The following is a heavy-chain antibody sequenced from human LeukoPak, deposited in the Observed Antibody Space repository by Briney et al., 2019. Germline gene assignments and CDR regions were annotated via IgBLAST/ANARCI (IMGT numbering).Heavy chain of an antibody. CDR1: GGSVSSGSYY. J-gene: IGHJ4*02. D-gene: IGHD4-17*01. Sequence: SETLSLTCTVSGGSVSSGSYYWSWIRQPPGKGLEWIGYIYYSGSTNYNPSLKSRVTISVDTSKNQFSLKLSSVTAADTAVYYCARAGDYAYWGQGTLVTVSS. CDR2: IYYSGST. V-gene: IGHV4-61*01. CDR3: ARAGDYAY.